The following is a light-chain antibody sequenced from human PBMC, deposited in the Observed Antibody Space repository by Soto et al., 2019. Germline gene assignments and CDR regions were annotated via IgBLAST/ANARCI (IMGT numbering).Light chain of an antibody. J-gene: IGKJ4*01. V-gene: IGKV3-15*01. Sequence: EIVLTQSPGTLSLSPGERATLSCRASQSVTSNYLAWYQQKPGQGPRLLIFGASTRAIGIPARFSGSGSGTDFTLTISSLQSEDFAVYYCQHYNELPLTFGGGTKVDIK. CDR3: QHYNELPLT. CDR2: GAS. CDR1: QSVTSN.